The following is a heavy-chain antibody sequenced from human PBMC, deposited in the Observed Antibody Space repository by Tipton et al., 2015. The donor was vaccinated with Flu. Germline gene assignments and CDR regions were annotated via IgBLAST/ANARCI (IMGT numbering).Heavy chain of an antibody. CDR3: ARMEWTVTTPRYFDL. CDR2: IYYIGST. D-gene: IGHD4-17*01. Sequence: TLSLTCTVSGGPISSGGDYWSWIRQHPGKGLELIGHIYYIGSTNYNPPLKSRVTISVDTSENQFSLKLSSVTAADTAVYYCARMEWTVTTPRYFDLWGRGTLVTVSS. CDR1: GGPISSGGDY. V-gene: IGHV4-31*03. J-gene: IGHJ2*01.